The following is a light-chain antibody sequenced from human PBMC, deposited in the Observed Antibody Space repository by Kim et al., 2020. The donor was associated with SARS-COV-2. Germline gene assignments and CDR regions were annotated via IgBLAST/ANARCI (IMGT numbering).Light chain of an antibody. V-gene: IGKV3-15*01. CDR2: GAS. CDR3: QQYRHWPLT. CDR1: QSVSSI. Sequence: EIVMTQSPATLSVSPGERATLSCRASQSVSSILAWYQQKPGQAPRLLIYGASTRATGIPGRFSGSGSGTEFTLTISSLQSEDFAVYYCQQYRHWPLTFGGGTKVCIK. J-gene: IGKJ4*01.